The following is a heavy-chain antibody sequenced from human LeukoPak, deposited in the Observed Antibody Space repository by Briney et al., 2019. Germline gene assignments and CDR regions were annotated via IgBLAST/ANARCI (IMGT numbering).Heavy chain of an antibody. Sequence: PGVSLTLSCAASGFTFSTYVIHWLRQAPGKGLEGVTLIWHDGSNKYYGDSVKDRFTISRDNSKNTLYLQMDSLRDEDTAVYYCARDRGYTYGHPLDYWGQGTLVSVSS. V-gene: IGHV3-33*01. J-gene: IGHJ4*02. D-gene: IGHD5-18*01. CDR2: IWHDGSNK. CDR3: ARDRGYTYGHPLDY. CDR1: GFTFSTYV.